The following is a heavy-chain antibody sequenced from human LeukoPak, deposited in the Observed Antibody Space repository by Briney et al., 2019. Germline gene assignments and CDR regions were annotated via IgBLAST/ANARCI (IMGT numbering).Heavy chain of an antibody. D-gene: IGHD3-10*01. J-gene: IGHJ4*02. CDR3: ARGGRWWNYYGSGSYYIPFEY. CDR2: INHSGST. V-gene: IGHV4-34*01. CDR1: GGSFGGYY. Sequence: PSETLSLTCAVYGGSFGGYYWSWIRQPPGKGLEWIGEINHSGSTNYNPSLKSRVTISVDTSKNQFSLKLSSVTAADTAVYYCARGGRWWNYYGSGSYYIPFEYWGQGTLVTVSS.